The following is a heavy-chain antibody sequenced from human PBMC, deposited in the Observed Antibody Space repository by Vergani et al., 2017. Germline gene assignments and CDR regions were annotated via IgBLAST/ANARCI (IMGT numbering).Heavy chain of an antibody. V-gene: IGHV4-38-2*01. CDR1: DFISNGHY. D-gene: IGHD5-18*01. CDR3: ARHLRGYSYGVFDY. CDR2: VYASGRT. J-gene: IGHJ4*02. Sequence: QVQLQESGPGLVKPSETLSLICDVFDFISNGHYWGWIRKSPETGLARIGIVYASGRTYYSPSLKTRVAISIDTSKNHFSLRLSSVTAADPAVYYCARHLRGYSYGVFDYWGQGREVTVSS.